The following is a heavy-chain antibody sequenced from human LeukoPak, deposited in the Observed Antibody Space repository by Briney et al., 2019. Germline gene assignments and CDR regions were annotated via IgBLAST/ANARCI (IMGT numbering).Heavy chain of an antibody. Sequence: PGGSLRLSCAASGFTFSSYEMNWVRQAPGKGLEWVSYISSSGSTIYYADSVKGRFNISRDNAKNSLYLQMNSLRAEDTAVYYCARDSDYYGSGSPRGAFDIWGQGTMVTVSS. V-gene: IGHV3-48*03. J-gene: IGHJ3*02. CDR2: ISSSGSTI. CDR3: ARDSDYYGSGSPRGAFDI. D-gene: IGHD3-10*01. CDR1: GFTFSSYE.